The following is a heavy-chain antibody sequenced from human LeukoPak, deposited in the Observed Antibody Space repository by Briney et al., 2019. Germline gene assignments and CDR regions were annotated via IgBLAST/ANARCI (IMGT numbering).Heavy chain of an antibody. Sequence: SETLSLTCAVYGGSFSGYYRSWIRQPPGKGLEWIGEINHSGSTNYNPSLKSRVTISVDTSKNQFSLKLSSVTAADTAVSYCARTIVVVPAADKSGWFDPRGQGTLVTVSS. CDR1: GGSFSGYY. D-gene: IGHD2-2*01. J-gene: IGHJ5*02. CDR2: INHSGST. V-gene: IGHV4-34*01. CDR3: ARTIVVVPAADKSGWFDP.